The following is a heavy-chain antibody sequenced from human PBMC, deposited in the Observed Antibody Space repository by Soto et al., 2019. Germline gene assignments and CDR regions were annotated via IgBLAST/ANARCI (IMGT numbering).Heavy chain of an antibody. CDR1: SGSISSGDYY. CDR3: ARAGVATIYPGNNWFDP. J-gene: IGHJ5*02. CDR2: IYYSGST. V-gene: IGHV4-30-4*01. D-gene: IGHD5-12*01. Sequence: SETLSVTCPVSSGSISSGDYYWSWIRQPPGKGLEWIGYIYYSGSTYYNPSLKSRVTISVDTSKNQFSLNLSSVTAADTAMYYCARAGVATIYPGNNWFDPGGQGTLVTVSS.